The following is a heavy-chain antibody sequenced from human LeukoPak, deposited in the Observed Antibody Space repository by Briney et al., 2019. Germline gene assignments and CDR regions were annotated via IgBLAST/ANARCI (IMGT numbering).Heavy chain of an antibody. Sequence: PSETLSLTCTVSGGSISSGGYYWSWIRQHPGKGLEWIGYMYSSGSAYYNPSLQSRVSISMDTSKNQFSLKLSSVTAADTAVYYCVRDPEIGRFGDWGQGTLVTVSS. J-gene: IGHJ4*02. CDR3: VRDPEIGRFGD. CDR2: MYSSGSA. V-gene: IGHV4-31*03. D-gene: IGHD3-10*01. CDR1: GGSISSGGYY.